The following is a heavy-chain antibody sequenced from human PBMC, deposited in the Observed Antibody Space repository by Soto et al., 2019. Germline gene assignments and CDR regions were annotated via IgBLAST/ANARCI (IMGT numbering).Heavy chain of an antibody. Sequence: QVQLQESGPGLVKPSETLSLTCTVSGGSISRYYWSWIRQPPGKGLEWIGYIYYSGNTNYNPSRKSRVTIAVDTSKNQFSLKLTSVTAADTAIYYCARHAYGDYGDYWGQGTLVTVSS. CDR1: GGSISRYY. V-gene: IGHV4-59*08. J-gene: IGHJ4*02. CDR2: IYYSGNT. D-gene: IGHD4-17*01. CDR3: ARHAYGDYGDY.